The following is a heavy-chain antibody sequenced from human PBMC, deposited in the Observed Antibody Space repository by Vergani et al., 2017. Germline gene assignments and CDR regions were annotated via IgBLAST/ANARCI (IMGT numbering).Heavy chain of an antibody. V-gene: IGHV4-61*08. CDR1: GGSISSGGYY. CDR2: IYYSGST. Sequence: QLQLQESGPGLVKPSQTLSLTCTVSGGSISSGGYYWSWIRQPPGKGLEWIGYIYYSGSTNYNPSLKSRVTISVDTSKNQFSLKLSSVTAADTAVYYCARDAGRDWYSNYYYGMDVWGQGTTVTVSS. D-gene: IGHD3/OR15-3a*01. CDR3: ARDAGRDWYSNYYYGMDV. J-gene: IGHJ6*02.